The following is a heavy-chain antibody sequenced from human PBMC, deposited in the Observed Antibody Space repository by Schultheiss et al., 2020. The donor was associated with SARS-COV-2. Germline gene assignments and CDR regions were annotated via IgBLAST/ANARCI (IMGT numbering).Heavy chain of an antibody. V-gene: IGHV5-51*01. CDR2: IYPGDSDI. CDR3: ARQCSGGSCYYYYGMDV. CDR1: GYIFTSYW. Sequence: GESLKISCKGSGYIFTSYWIGWVRQMPGKGLEWMGIIYPGDSDIRYSPSFQGQVTISADKSISTAYLQWSSLKASDTAMYYCARQCSGGSCYYYYGMDVWGQGTTVTVSS. J-gene: IGHJ6*02. D-gene: IGHD2-15*01.